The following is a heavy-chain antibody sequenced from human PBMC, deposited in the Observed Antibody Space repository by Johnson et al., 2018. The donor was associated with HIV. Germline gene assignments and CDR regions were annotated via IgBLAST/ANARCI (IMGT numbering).Heavy chain of an antibody. V-gene: IGHV3-30-3*01. CDR2: ISYDGSNK. CDR3: AKDRRVVGAYDAVDI. D-gene: IGHD1-26*01. Sequence: QVQLVESGGGMVQPGRSLRLSCAASGFTFSSYAMHWVRQAPGKGLEWVAVISYDGSNKYYADSVKGRFTISRDNSKNTLYLPLNSLRAEDTAVYYCAKDRRVVGAYDAVDIWGQGTMVTVSS. CDR1: GFTFSSYA. J-gene: IGHJ3*02.